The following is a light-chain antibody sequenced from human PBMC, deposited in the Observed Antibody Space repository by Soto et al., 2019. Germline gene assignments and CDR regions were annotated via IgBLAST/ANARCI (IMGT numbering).Light chain of an antibody. CDR3: SSYTTNSSYV. Sequence: QSVLTQPASVSGSPGQSITISCTGTSSDVGSYIFVSWHQQHPGKAPKLIIYTVSSRPSGVSYRFSGSKSGNTASLTISGLQAEDEADYYCSSYTTNSSYVFGTGTKLTVL. J-gene: IGLJ1*01. CDR1: SSDVGSYIF. V-gene: IGLV2-14*03. CDR2: TVS.